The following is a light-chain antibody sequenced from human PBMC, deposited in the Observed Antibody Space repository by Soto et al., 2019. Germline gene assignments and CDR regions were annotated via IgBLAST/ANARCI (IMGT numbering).Light chain of an antibody. Sequence: EIVLTQSPGTLSLSPGERATLSCRASQSVSTNYLAWYQQNPGQAPKVLIYRASSRATGVPDRFSGSGSGTDFTLTISSLEPEDFAVYYCQQRSNWPPGFGQGTKLEIK. V-gene: IGKV3D-20*02. CDR1: QSVSTNY. J-gene: IGKJ2*03. CDR3: QQRSNWPPG. CDR2: RAS.